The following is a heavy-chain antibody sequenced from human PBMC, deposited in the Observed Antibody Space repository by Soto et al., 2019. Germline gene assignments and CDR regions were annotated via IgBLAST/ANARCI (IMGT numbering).Heavy chain of an antibody. Sequence: QVQLQQWGAGLLKPSETLSLTCGVAGAYLHDDYWSWLRQSPGKGVEWIGEIKRSGNTYYNPSRGRDGSTSIALSKNQFALSVTSVTAADTAVYYCARGLTTVYLMGRYYAFDIWSQGTMVTVSS. D-gene: IGHD4-4*01. J-gene: IGHJ3*02. CDR2: IKRSGNT. CDR1: GAYLHDDY. V-gene: IGHV4-34*01. CDR3: ARGLTTVYLMGRYYAFDI.